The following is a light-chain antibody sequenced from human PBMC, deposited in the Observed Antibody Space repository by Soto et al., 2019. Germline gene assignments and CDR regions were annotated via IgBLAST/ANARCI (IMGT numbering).Light chain of an antibody. V-gene: IGKV3D-15*01. Sequence: EIVMTQSPATLSVSPGERVTLSCRASQNVNTNLAWYQHRPGQAPRLLMYGASTGATGIPARFRGTGSGTEFTLTISSLQSEDFGVYYCQQYNSWTWTFGQGTKVDNK. CDR3: QQYNSWTWT. CDR2: GAS. J-gene: IGKJ1*01. CDR1: QNVNTN.